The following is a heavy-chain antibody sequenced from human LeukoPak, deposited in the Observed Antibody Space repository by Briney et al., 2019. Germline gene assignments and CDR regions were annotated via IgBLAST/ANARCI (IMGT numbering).Heavy chain of an antibody. V-gene: IGHV1-69*02. Sequence: GASVKVSCKASGYTFTGYYMHWVRQAPGQGLEWMGRIIPILGIANYAQKFQGRVTITADKSTSTAYMELSSLRSEDTAVYYCARHYDSSGHNWFDPWGQGTLVTVSS. D-gene: IGHD3-22*01. CDR3: ARHYDSSGHNWFDP. J-gene: IGHJ5*02. CDR1: GYTFTGYY. CDR2: IIPILGIA.